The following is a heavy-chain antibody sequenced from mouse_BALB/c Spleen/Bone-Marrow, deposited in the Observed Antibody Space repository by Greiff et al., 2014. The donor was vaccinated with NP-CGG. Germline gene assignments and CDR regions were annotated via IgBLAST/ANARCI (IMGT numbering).Heavy chain of an antibody. CDR2: IHPSDTET. J-gene: IGHJ3*01. Sequence: VQLQESGAELVRPGASVKLSCKASGHSFTSYWMNWVKQRPGHGLEWIGMIHPSDTETRLNQRFKDKATLTVDKSSSTAYMQLNSPTSEDSAVYYCARLEGNYGSTFAYWGQGTLVTVSA. CDR1: GHSFTSYW. D-gene: IGHD1-1*01. V-gene: IGHV1-74*04. CDR3: ARLEGNYGSTFAY.